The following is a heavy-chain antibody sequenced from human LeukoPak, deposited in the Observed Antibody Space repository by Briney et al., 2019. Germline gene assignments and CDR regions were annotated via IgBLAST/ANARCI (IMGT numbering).Heavy chain of an antibody. J-gene: IGHJ4*02. Sequence: RSSETLSLTCTVSGGSISSYYWTWIRQSPGEGLEWIGYIYYTGSTNYNPSLKSRVTISLDTSKNQFSLKLTSVTAADTAVYYCARQAFCSGTSCLPFDYWGQGTLVTVSS. CDR1: GGSISSYY. V-gene: IGHV4-59*01. CDR2: IYYTGST. D-gene: IGHD2-2*01. CDR3: ARQAFCSGTSCLPFDY.